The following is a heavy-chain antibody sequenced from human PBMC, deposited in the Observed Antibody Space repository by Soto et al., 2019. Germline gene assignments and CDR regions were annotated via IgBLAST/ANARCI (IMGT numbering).Heavy chain of an antibody. V-gene: IGHV3-7*01. Sequence: PVGSLRLSCAAPGFTFSSFWLDWVRQAPGTGLEWVANINPDGSEKHYVASVKGRFTISRDNAKNSLYLQMSSLTAEDSALYYYSRYLDSWGQGTRVTVSS. J-gene: IGHJ4*02. CDR3: SRYLDS. CDR2: INPDGSEK. CDR1: GFTFSSFW.